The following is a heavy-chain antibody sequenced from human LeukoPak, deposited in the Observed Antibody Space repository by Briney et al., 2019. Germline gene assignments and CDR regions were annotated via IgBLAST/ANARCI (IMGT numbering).Heavy chain of an antibody. Sequence: GASVKVSCKASGGTFSSYAISWVRQAPGQGLEWMGGIIPIFGTANYAQKFQGRVTITADESTSTAYMELSSLRSEDTAVYYCARGIVVVPAARVYFDYWGQGTLVTVSS. CDR1: GGTFSSYA. V-gene: IGHV1-69*13. CDR2: IIPIFGTA. D-gene: IGHD2-2*01. CDR3: ARGIVVVPAARVYFDY. J-gene: IGHJ4*02.